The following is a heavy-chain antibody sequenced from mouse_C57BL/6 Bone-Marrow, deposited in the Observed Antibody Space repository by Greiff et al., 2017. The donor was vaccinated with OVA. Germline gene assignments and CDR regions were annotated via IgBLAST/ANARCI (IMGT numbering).Heavy chain of an antibody. D-gene: IGHD1-1*01. CDR1: GYTFTDYY. CDR2: INPYNGGT. Sequence: VQLQQSGPVLVKPGASVKMSCKASGYTFTDYYMNWVKQSHGKSLEWIGVINPYNGGTSYNQKFKGKATLTVDKSSSTAYMELNSLTSEDSAVYYCARRMTTVVANYFDYWGQGTTLTVSS. V-gene: IGHV1-19*01. CDR3: ARRMTTVVANYFDY. J-gene: IGHJ2*01.